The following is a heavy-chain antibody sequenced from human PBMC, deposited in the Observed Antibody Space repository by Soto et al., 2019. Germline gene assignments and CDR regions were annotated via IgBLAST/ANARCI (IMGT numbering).Heavy chain of an antibody. Sequence: QVQLVESGGGLVKPGGSLRLSCAASGLTFSDYYMSWIRQAPGNGLEFVSYISSGGTIIGYADSVKGRFSISRDNAKNSLVLQMDSLRAEDTAVYYCATTDGGDPDYCGQGTLVTVSS. J-gene: IGHJ4*02. V-gene: IGHV3-11*01. D-gene: IGHD2-21*01. CDR1: GLTFSDYY. CDR3: ATTDGGDPDY. CDR2: ISSGGTII.